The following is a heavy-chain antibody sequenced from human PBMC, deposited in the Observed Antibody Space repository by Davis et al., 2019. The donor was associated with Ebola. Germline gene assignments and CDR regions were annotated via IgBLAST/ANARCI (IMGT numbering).Heavy chain of an antibody. J-gene: IGHJ5*02. CDR3: ARHQYTGSPDR. Sequence: SETPSLTCAVSGGSISSSNWWSWVRQPPGKGLEWIGEIYHSGSTNYNPSLKSRVAISVGTSKNQFSLKLTSVTAADTAVYFCARHQYTGSPDRWGQGTLVTVSS. V-gene: IGHV4-4*02. CDR1: GGSISSSNW. CDR2: IYHSGST. D-gene: IGHD1-26*01.